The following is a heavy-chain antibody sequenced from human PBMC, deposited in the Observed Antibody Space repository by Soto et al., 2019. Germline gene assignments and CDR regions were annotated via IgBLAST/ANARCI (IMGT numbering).Heavy chain of an antibody. CDR3: ARWSFLDY. CDR1: GFSFSSYA. D-gene: IGHD1-26*01. CDR2: ISGSDGKT. Sequence: GGSLRLSCTASGFSFSSYALSWVRQAPGKGLEWVSTISGSDGKTYYADSMKGRFSISRDTSKTTLYLEMTSLRVEDTAVYYCARWSFLDYWGQGTRVTVSS. J-gene: IGHJ4*02. V-gene: IGHV3-23*01.